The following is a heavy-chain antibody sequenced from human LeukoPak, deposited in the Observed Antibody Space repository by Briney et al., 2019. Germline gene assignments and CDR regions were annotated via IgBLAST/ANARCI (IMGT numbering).Heavy chain of an antibody. CDR3: ARAPSEIGGYYPEYFRH. J-gene: IGHJ1*01. D-gene: IGHD3-22*01. V-gene: IGHV3-74*01. Sequence: GGTLRLSCAAAGFTFSNYWMHWVRQAPGKGLVWVSRIKSDGRTNYADSVKGRFTISRDNAKNTVSLQMNSLRAEDTGVYYCARAPSEIGGYYPEYFRHWGQGTLVTVSS. CDR1: GFTFSNYW. CDR2: IKSDGRT.